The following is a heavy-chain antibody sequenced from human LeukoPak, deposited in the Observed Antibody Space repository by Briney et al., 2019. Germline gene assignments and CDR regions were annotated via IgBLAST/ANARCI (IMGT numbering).Heavy chain of an antibody. D-gene: IGHD2-2*02. CDR2: IYYSGST. CDR1: GGSISSSSYY. J-gene: IGHJ4*02. CDR3: ARLYCTTTSCHTHFDY. V-gene: IGHV4-39*07. Sequence: SETLSLTCTVSGGSISSSSYYWGWIRQPPGKGLEWIGSIYYSGSTYYNPSLKSRVTISVDTSKNQFSLKLSSVTAADTAVYYCARLYCTTTSCHTHFDYWGQGTLVTVSS.